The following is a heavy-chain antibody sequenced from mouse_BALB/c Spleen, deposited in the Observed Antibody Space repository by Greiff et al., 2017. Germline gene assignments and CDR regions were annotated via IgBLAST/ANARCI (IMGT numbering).Heavy chain of an antibody. J-gene: IGHJ2*01. CDR2: IYPGDGDT. D-gene: IGHD2-2*01. CDR3: ARSGEYGYYFDY. CDR1: GYTFTSYW. Sequence: VQLQQSGAELARPGASVKLSCKASGYTFTSYWMQWVKQRPGQGLEWIGAIYPGDGDTRYTQKFKGKATLTADKSSSTAYMQLSSLASEDSAVYYCARSGEYGYYFDYWGQGTTLTVSS. V-gene: IGHV1-87*01.